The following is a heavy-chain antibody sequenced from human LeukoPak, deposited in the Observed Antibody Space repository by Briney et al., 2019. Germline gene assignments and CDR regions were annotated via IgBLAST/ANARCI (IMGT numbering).Heavy chain of an antibody. J-gene: IGHJ1*01. CDR3: AKDHSGTTGTTGYFQH. Sequence: GRSLRLSCAASGFTFSSYGMHWVRQAPGKGLEWVAVMSYDGSNKYYADSVKGRFTISRDNSKNTLYLQMNSLRAEDTAVYYCAKDHSGTTGTTGYFQHWGQGTLVTVSS. V-gene: IGHV3-30*18. D-gene: IGHD1-1*01. CDR2: MSYDGSNK. CDR1: GFTFSSYG.